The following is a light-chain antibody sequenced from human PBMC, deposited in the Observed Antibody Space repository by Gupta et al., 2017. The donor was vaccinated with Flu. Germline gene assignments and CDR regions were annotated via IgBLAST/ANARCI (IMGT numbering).Light chain of an antibody. CDR3: QQSYTTWT. CDR1: QNISTY. CDR2: DAS. V-gene: IGKV1-39*01. Sequence: DIQMTQSPSSLSASVGDRVTITCRASQNISTYVNWYQQKTGIPPRLLIYDASNLHTGVPSRFSGDGSGTAFTLTSSRRQTADFANYYWQQSYTTWTFGQGTKVEIK. J-gene: IGKJ1*01.